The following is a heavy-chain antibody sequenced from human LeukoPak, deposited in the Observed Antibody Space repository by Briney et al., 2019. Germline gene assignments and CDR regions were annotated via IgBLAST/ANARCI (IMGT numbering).Heavy chain of an antibody. D-gene: IGHD6-19*01. CDR1: GYTFTSYG. Sequence: ASVTVSCTASGYTFTSYGISWVRQAPGQGLEWMGWISAYNGNTNYAQKLQGRVTMTTDTSTSTAYMELRSLRSDDTAVYYCARGDSSDPVHTFDYWGQGTLVTVSS. CDR3: ARGDSSDPVHTFDY. J-gene: IGHJ4*02. V-gene: IGHV1-18*01. CDR2: ISAYNGNT.